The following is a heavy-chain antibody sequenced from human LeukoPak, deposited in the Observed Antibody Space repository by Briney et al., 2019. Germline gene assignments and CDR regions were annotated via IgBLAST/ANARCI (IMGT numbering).Heavy chain of an antibody. CDR1: GGSISSGGYY. D-gene: IGHD3-22*01. V-gene: IGHV4-61*08. Sequence: SETLSLTCTVSGGSISSGGYYWSWIRQHPGKGLEWIGYIYYSGSTNYNPSLKSRVTISVDTSKNQFSLKLRSVTAADTAVYYCARGGYYYDSSGYLADYWGQGTLVTVSS. CDR2: IYYSGST. CDR3: ARGGYYYDSSGYLADY. J-gene: IGHJ4*02.